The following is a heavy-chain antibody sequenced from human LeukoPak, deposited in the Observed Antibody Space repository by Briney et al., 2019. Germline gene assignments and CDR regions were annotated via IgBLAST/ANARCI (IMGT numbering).Heavy chain of an antibody. CDR2: MNPDGSVK. V-gene: IGHV3-7*01. Sequence: SGGCLRLSCVASGFTIWNSWMTWVRQAPGKGLEWVADMNPDGSVKSYVDSVKGRFTVSGDNAKNSVFLQMNGLRADDTAVYYCGRDPAWGAIDYWGQGTLVSVSS. J-gene: IGHJ4*02. CDR3: GRDPAWGAIDY. CDR1: GFTIWNSW. D-gene: IGHD7-27*01.